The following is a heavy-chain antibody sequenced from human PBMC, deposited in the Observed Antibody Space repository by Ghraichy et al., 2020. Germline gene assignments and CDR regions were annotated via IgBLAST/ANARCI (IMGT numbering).Heavy chain of an antibody. V-gene: IGHV3-53*01. CDR3: AKLGAGATYFDY. D-gene: IGHD1-26*01. J-gene: IGHJ4*02. CDR2: FYSDDST. Sequence: GVLNISCEVSGFSLNSNYMAWVRQAPGKGLKWVSVFYSDDSTYYADSAKGRFTLSRDNSKNTLYLQMSSLRAEDTAIYYCAKLGAGATYFDYWGQGTLVTVSS. CDR1: GFSLNSNY.